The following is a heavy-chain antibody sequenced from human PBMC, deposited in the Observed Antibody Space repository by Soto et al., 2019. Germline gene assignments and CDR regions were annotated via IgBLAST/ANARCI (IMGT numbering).Heavy chain of an antibody. V-gene: IGHV3-64D*06. J-gene: IGHJ4*02. D-gene: IGHD3-16*02. CDR2: ISSNGGST. CDR1: GFTFSSYA. Sequence: GGSLRLSCSASGFTFSSYAMHWVRQAPGKGLEYVSAISSNGGSTYYADSVKGKFTISRDNSKNTLYLQMSSLRAEDTAVYYCVKDHGYVWGSYRYTNFDYWGQGTLVTVSS. CDR3: VKDHGYVWGSYRYTNFDY.